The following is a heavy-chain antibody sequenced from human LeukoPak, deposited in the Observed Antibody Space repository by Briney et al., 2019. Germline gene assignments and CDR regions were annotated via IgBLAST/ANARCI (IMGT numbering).Heavy chain of an antibody. CDR2: INHSGST. Sequence: SETLSLTCAVYGGSFSGYYWSWIRQPPGKGLEWIGEINHSGSTNYNPSLKSRVTISVDTSKNQFSLKLSSVTAADTAVYYCAKKSPPVSYNWFDPWGQGTLVTVSS. CDR1: GGSFSGYY. CDR3: AKKSPPVSYNWFDP. D-gene: IGHD5/OR15-5a*01. J-gene: IGHJ5*02. V-gene: IGHV4-34*01.